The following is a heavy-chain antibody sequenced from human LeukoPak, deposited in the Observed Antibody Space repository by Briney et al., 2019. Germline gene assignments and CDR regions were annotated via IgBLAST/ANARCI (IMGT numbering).Heavy chain of an antibody. Sequence: PGGSLRLSCAASGFTFSSYAMSWVRQAPGKGLEWVSAISGSGGSTYYADSVKGRFTISRDNSKNTLYLQMNGLRAEDTAVYYCAKSQLWFKIFDYWGQGTLVTVSS. CDR1: GFTFSSYA. CDR3: AKSQLWFKIFDY. CDR2: ISGSGGST. D-gene: IGHD5-18*01. V-gene: IGHV3-23*01. J-gene: IGHJ4*02.